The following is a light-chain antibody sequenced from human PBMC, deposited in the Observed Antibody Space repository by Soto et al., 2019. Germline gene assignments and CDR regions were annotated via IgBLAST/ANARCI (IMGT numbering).Light chain of an antibody. V-gene: IGLV6-57*03. CDR1: SGSIASNY. CDR2: EDN. Sequence: NFMLTQPNSVSESPGKTVTISCTRSSGSIASNYVQWYQQRPGSAPTTVIYEDNQRPSGVPDRFSGSIDSSSNSASLAISGMKTEDEADYYCQSSDSSNFWVFGGGTKLTVL. CDR3: QSSDSSNFWV. J-gene: IGLJ3*02.